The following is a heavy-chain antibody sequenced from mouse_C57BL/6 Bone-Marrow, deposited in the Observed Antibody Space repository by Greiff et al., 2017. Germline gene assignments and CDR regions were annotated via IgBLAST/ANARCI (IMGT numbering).Heavy chain of an antibody. Sequence: VQLQQPGAELVMPGASVKLSCKASGYTFTSYWMHWVKQRPGQGLEWIGEIDPSDSYTNYNQKFKGKSTLTVDKSSSTAYMQLSSLTSEDSEVYYCARDTTVVAPAWFAYWGQGTLVTVSA. CDR3: ARDTTVVAPAWFAY. CDR1: GYTFTSYW. D-gene: IGHD1-1*01. V-gene: IGHV1-69*01. CDR2: IDPSDSYT. J-gene: IGHJ3*01.